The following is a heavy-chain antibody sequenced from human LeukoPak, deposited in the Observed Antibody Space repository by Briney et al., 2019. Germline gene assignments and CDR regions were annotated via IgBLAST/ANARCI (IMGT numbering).Heavy chain of an antibody. CDR3: ARVPSIIRYFDWLSH. CDR1: GFTFSSYA. J-gene: IGHJ4*02. Sequence: GGSLRLSCAASGFTFSSYAMSWVRQAPGKGREWVSAISGSGGSTYYADSVKGRFTISRDNSKNTLYLQMNSLRAEDTAVYYCARVPSIIRYFDWLSHWGQGPLVTVSS. CDR2: ISGSGGST. D-gene: IGHD3-9*01. V-gene: IGHV3-23*01.